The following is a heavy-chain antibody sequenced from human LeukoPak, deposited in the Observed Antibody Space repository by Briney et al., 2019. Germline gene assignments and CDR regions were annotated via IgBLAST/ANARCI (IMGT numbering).Heavy chain of an antibody. CDR1: GFTFSNYA. J-gene: IGHJ4*02. V-gene: IGHV3-23*01. CDR2: ISDSGGNT. Sequence: SGGSLRLSCAASGFTFSNYAMSWGRQAPGKGLEWVSTISDSGGNTYYADSVKGRFTISRDNSKNTLYLQMNSLRAEDTAIYYCAKGHTRPDYWGQGALVTVSS. CDR3: AKGHTRPDY.